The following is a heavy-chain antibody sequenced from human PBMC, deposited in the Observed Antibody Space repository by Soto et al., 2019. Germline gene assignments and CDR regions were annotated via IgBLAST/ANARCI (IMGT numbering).Heavy chain of an antibody. V-gene: IGHV4-39*01. CDR3: ARLEGLATISYYVDY. J-gene: IGHJ4*02. CDR2: IYYRGNT. D-gene: IGHD3-3*01. CDR1: GDSINSDNYY. Sequence: QLQLQESGPGLVKPSETLSLTCSVSGDSINSDNYYWGWIRQPPGKGLEWIGSIYYRGNTYYNPSSKNRVTISLGKSKSKFPLKLNSGTAADSAVYFCARLEGLATISYYVDYWGQGTLVTVSS.